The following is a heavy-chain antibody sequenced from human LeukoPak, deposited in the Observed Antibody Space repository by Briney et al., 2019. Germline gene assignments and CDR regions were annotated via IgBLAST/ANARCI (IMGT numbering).Heavy chain of an antibody. CDR3: AAPRYGDLALDY. CDR1: GFTVSSNY. CDR2: IYSGGST. J-gene: IGHJ4*02. Sequence: GGSLRLSCAASGFTVSSNYMSWVRQAPGEGLEWVSGIYSGGSTYYADSVKGRFTISRDNSKNTLNLQMNSLRVEDTAVYYCAAPRYGDLALDYWGQGTLVTVSS. D-gene: IGHD4-17*01. V-gene: IGHV3-66*01.